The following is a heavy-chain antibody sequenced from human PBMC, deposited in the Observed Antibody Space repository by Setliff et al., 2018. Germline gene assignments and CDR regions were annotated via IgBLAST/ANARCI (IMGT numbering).Heavy chain of an antibody. CDR2: IKEDGSQR. D-gene: IGHD2-21*01. V-gene: IGHV3-7*01. CDR3: SSYLVS. CDR1: GFTFRSYS. J-gene: IGHJ4*02. Sequence: GGSLRLSCAASGFTFRSYSMTWARQAPGKGLEWVANIKEDGSQRNYVDAVRGRFTVSRDNARNLLYLQMNSLRVDDTAVYYCSSYLVSWGQGALVTVSS.